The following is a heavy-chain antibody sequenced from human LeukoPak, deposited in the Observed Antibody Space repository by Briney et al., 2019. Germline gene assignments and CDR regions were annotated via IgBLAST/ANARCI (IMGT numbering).Heavy chain of an antibody. V-gene: IGHV3-7*01. CDR2: INKDGSEK. D-gene: IGHD3-16*01. Sequence: PGESLRLSRIGSGMNNYWMTWVRQAPGKGLQSLANINKDGSEKYYLDSLKGRITISRDNMKNSVFLEINSLRAEDTGIYYCATDLNWVSHWGQGTLVTVSS. CDR3: ATDLNWVSH. J-gene: IGHJ4*02. CDR1: GMNNYW.